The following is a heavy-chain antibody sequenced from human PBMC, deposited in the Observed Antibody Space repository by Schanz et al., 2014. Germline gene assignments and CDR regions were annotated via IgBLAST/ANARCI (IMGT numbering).Heavy chain of an antibody. CDR3: ARPSDSSWYMDV. J-gene: IGHJ6*03. V-gene: IGHV3-23*01. D-gene: IGHD2-21*02. Sequence: EVQLLESGGGLVQPGGSLRLSCVASGFTFFGSFAMSCVRQAPGKGLEWVSGMSGSGSTADYADSVKGRFTISRDNAKNSLYLQMNSLRAEDTAVYYCARPSDSSWYMDVWGKGTTVTVSS. CDR1: GFTFFGSFA. CDR2: MSGSGSTA.